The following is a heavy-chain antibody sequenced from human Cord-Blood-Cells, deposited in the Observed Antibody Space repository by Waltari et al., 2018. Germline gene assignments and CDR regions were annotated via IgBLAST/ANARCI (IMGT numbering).Heavy chain of an antibody. Sequence: TLSLTCTVSGGSISSSSYYWGWIRQPPGKGLEWIGSIYYSGSTYYNPSLKSRVTISVDTSKNQFSLKLSSVTAADTAVYYCARQGLYYDILTGYYPFDYWGQGTLVTVSS. D-gene: IGHD3-9*01. CDR1: GGSISSSSYY. J-gene: IGHJ4*02. V-gene: IGHV4-39*01. CDR2: IYYSGST. CDR3: ARQGLYYDILTGYYPFDY.